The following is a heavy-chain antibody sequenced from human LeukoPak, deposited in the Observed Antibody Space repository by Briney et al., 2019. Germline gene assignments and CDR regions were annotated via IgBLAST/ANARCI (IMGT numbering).Heavy chain of an antibody. CDR2: ILGSGRSA. D-gene: IGHD3-9*01. J-gene: IGHJ4*02. CDR1: GFAFNNYA. Sequence: GGSLRLSCAASGFAFNNYAMSWVRQAPGKGLEWVSAILGSGRSAYYADSVKGRFTISRDNSKNSLFLQMNSLRVEDTALYYCSKWGDYDVLTGYYDSDFWGQGTLVTVSA. V-gene: IGHV3-23*01. CDR3: SKWGDYDVLTGYYDSDF.